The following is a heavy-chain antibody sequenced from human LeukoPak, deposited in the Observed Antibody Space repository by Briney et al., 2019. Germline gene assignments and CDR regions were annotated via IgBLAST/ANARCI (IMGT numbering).Heavy chain of an antibody. D-gene: IGHD1-26*01. CDR3: ATLGGSYHSPLDY. V-gene: IGHV1-24*01. CDR2: FDPEDGET. J-gene: IGHJ4*02. Sequence: ALVKVSCKFSGYTLTELSMHWVRQAPGKGLEWMGGFDPEDGETIYAQKFQGRVTMTEDTSTDTAYMELSSLRSEDTAVYYCATLGGSYHSPLDYWGQGTLVTVSS. CDR1: GYTLTELS.